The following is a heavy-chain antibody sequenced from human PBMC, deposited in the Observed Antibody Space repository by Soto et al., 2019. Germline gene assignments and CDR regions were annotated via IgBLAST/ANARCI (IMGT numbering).Heavy chain of an antibody. CDR3: AKDTPQEWLLVFLY. CDR2: ISGSGDST. V-gene: IGHV3-23*01. D-gene: IGHD3-3*01. CDR1: GFTFSNYA. Sequence: EVQLLESGGGLVQPGGSLRLSWAGSGFTFSNYAMSWVRQAPGKGLEWVSAISGSGDSTYYANSVKGRFTISRDNSKNTLYLQMNSLRAEDTAVYYCAKDTPQEWLLVFLYWGQGTLVTVSS. J-gene: IGHJ4*02.